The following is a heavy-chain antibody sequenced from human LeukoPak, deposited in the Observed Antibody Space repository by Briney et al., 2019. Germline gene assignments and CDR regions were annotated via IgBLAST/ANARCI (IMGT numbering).Heavy chain of an antibody. Sequence: PSETLSLTCTVSGGPISSSNYHWGWIRQPPGKGPEWIGSVYYSGSTYYNPSLKSRVIVSVDTSKNQFSLKLSSVTAADTAVYYCARHLWSSSWCYFDYWGQGTLVTVSS. CDR1: GGPISSSNYH. J-gene: IGHJ4*02. V-gene: IGHV4-39*01. CDR2: VYYSGST. D-gene: IGHD6-13*01. CDR3: ARHLWSSSWCYFDY.